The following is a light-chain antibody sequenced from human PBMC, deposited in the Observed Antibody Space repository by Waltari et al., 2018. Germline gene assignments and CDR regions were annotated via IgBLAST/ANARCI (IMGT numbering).Light chain of an antibody. CDR1: SSNIGSNF. V-gene: IGLV1-47*01. CDR2: KTH. J-gene: IGLJ3*02. Sequence: QSVLTQPPSVSGTPGQRVTISCSGSSSNIGSNFVCWYQQLPGTAPKLLIYKTHPRPSGVPDRFSGSKSGTSGSLAISGLRSEDEADYYCATWDDSLSGPVFGGGTMLTVL. CDR3: ATWDDSLSGPV.